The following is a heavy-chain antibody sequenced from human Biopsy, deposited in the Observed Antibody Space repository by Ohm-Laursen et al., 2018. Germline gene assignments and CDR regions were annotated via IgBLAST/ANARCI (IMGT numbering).Heavy chain of an antibody. J-gene: IGHJ4*02. V-gene: IGHV4-59*01. CDR1: RDSISIYY. CDR2: IYYTGST. CDR3: ARDSRGGHLNTTMITGKNLDS. D-gene: IGHD3-16*01. Sequence: SDTLSLTCTVSRDSISIYYWTWIRQPPGKGLEWIGYIYYTGSTNYNPSVKSRVTISVDTSKNQFSLKLNSVTAADTAVYFCARDSRGGHLNTTMITGKNLDSWGQGILVTVSS.